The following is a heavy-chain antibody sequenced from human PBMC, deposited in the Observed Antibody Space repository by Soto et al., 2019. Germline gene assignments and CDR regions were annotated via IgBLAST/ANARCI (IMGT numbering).Heavy chain of an antibody. D-gene: IGHD3-10*01. CDR1: GFSLSTSGVG. CDR2: IYWDDDK. CDR3: AHIPNYYQYNWFDP. J-gene: IGHJ5*02. V-gene: IGHV2-5*02. Sequence: QITLKESGPTLVKPTQTLTLTCTFSGFSLSTSGVGVAWIRQPPGKALECLALIYWDDDKRYSPSLKSRLTIXKXTXXNQVVLTMTNMDPVDTATYYCAHIPNYYQYNWFDPWGQGTLVTVSS.